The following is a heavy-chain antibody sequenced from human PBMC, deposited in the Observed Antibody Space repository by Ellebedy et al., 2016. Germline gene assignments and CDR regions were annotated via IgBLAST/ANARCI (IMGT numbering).Heavy chain of an antibody. V-gene: IGHV3-48*02. CDR2: IGGDSSSK. CDR3: ARDGSSGSFDY. CDR1: GFTFSTSW. D-gene: IGHD7-27*01. Sequence: GGSLRLXCVASGFTFSTSWMHWVRLAPGKGLEWVSFIGGDSSSKQYADSVKGRFTISRDNAKNSLYLQMNSLRDEDTAFYYCARDGSSGSFDYWGQGTLVTVSS. J-gene: IGHJ4*02.